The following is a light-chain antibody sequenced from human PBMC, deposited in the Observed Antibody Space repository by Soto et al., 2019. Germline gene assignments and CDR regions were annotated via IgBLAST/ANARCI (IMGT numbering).Light chain of an antibody. V-gene: IGKV3-20*01. Sequence: EIVLTQSPGTLSLSPGERATLSCRASQSVSSSYLAWYQQKPGQAPRLLIYGASSRATGIPDRFSGSGSGTDFTLTISRLAPEDFAVYFCQLYGSSPRYTFGQGTKLEIK. CDR2: GAS. CDR1: QSVSSSY. J-gene: IGKJ2*01. CDR3: QLYGSSPRYT.